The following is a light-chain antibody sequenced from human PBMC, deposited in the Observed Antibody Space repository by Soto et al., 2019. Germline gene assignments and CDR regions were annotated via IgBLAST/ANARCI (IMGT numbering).Light chain of an antibody. CDR2: ATS. J-gene: IGKJ5*01. CDR3: QQANSFTIT. Sequence: DIQMTQSPYTLSASVGDRVTITFLASQSINRHLNWYLKKPGKAPNLLIYATSTLQSGVSSRFSGSGYGTDLTITISSLKHEDFATYYCQQANSFTITFGQGTRLEIK. CDR1: QSINRH. V-gene: IGKV1-39*01.